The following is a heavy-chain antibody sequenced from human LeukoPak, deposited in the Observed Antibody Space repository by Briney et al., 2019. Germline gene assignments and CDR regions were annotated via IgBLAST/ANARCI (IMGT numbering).Heavy chain of an antibody. CDR3: AKDVLSGTYYYFDQ. CDR2: ISGSGSNT. V-gene: IGHV3-23*01. D-gene: IGHD1-26*01. CDR1: GFTFSSYA. Sequence: GGSLRLSCAASGFTFSSYAMNWVRQAPGKGLEWVSGISGSGSNTYYADSVMGRFTISRDNSKNTLYLQMNGLIAEDTAVYYCAKDVLSGTYYYFDQWGQGTLVTVSS. J-gene: IGHJ4*02.